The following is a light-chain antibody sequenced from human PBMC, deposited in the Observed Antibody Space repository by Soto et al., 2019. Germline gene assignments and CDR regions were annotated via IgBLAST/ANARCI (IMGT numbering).Light chain of an antibody. V-gene: IGLV2-14*01. CDR1: GSDVGGYNY. CDR3: SSYTSSSTQV. Sequence: QSALTQPASVSESPGQSITISCTGTGSDVGGYNYVSWYQQHPGKAPKLMIYDVSNRPSGVSNRFSGSKSGNTASLTISGLQAEDEADYYCSSYTSSSTQVFGTGTKLTVL. CDR2: DVS. J-gene: IGLJ1*01.